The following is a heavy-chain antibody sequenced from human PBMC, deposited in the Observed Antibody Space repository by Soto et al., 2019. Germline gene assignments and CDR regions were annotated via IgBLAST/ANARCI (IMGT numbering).Heavy chain of an antibody. J-gene: IGHJ4*02. D-gene: IGHD6-19*01. Sequence: WETMSLTCTLSGGSLSSYYCHWIRQAPGKGLEWIGYIYYSGSTNYNPSLKSRVTISVDTSKNQFSLKLSSVTAADTAVYYCATYSVAGTLDYWGQGTMVTVSS. CDR3: ATYSVAGTLDY. V-gene: IGHV4-59*01. CDR2: IYYSGST. CDR1: GGSLSSYY.